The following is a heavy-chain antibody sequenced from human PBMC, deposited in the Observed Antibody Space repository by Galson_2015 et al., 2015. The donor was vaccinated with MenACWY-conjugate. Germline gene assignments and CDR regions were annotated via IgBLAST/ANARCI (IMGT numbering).Heavy chain of an antibody. CDR1: GFTFRNYW. Sequence: SLRLSCAASGFTFRNYWMTWVRQAPGKGLVWVASIKKDGSEKYYVDSVKGRFTISRDNAKNSLYLEMNSLRVEDTAVYSCARGLYLTDVSGRATAVTAS. J-gene: IGHJ6*02. D-gene: IGHD5/OR15-5a*01. CDR3: ARGLYLTDV. V-gene: IGHV3-7*03. CDR2: IKKDGSEK.